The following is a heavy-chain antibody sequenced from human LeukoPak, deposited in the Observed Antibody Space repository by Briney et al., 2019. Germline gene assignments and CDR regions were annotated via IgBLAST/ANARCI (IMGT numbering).Heavy chain of an antibody. J-gene: IGHJ6*03. D-gene: IGHD3-10*01. CDR2: INPSGGST. CDR3: ARGPSITMVRGGQWYYYMDV. CDR1: GYTLTRYY. Sequence: ASVKVSCKASGYTLTRYYMHWVRQAPGQGLEWMGIINPSGGSTNYAQKFQGRVTMTRDTSTNTVYMELSSLRSEDTAVYYCARGPSITMVRGGQWYYYMDVWGKGTTVTISS. V-gene: IGHV1-46*01.